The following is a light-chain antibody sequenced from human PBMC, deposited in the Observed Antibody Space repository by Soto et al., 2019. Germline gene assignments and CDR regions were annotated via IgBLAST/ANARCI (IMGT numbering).Light chain of an antibody. Sequence: DIQMTQSPYSLSASVGDTVTITCRASQSIDNYLSWYQQIPGKAPKLLIYAASNLQRGVPSRFSGSGSGTEFTLTISSLQPDDFATYYRQQYNSYWTFGQGTKVDIK. CDR1: QSIDNY. V-gene: IGKV1-16*01. J-gene: IGKJ1*01. CDR2: AAS. CDR3: QQYNSYWT.